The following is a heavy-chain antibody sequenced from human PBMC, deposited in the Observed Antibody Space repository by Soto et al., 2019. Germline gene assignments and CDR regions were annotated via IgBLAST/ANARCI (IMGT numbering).Heavy chain of an antibody. CDR3: ASIYSNYDQDYYYYYGMDV. CDR2: ISAYNGNT. Sequence: QVQLVQSGAEVKKPGASVKVSCKASGYTFTSYGISWVRQAPGQGLEWMGWISAYNGNTNYAQKLQGRVTMTTDTSTSTAYMELSSLRSDDTAVYYCASIYSNYDQDYYYYYGMDVWGQGTTVTVSS. CDR1: GYTFTSYG. D-gene: IGHD4-4*01. V-gene: IGHV1-18*01. J-gene: IGHJ6*02.